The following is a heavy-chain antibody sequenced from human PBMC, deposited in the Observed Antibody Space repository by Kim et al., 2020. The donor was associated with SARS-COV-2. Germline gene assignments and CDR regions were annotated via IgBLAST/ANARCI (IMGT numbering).Heavy chain of an antibody. J-gene: IGHJ4*02. CDR3: ARARVGIFGVVTHFDY. Sequence: SLKGRGTVSVDTSKNQFSLKLSAVTAADTAVYYCARARVGIFGVVTHFDYWGQGTLVTVSS. V-gene: IGHV4-4*07. D-gene: IGHD3-3*01.